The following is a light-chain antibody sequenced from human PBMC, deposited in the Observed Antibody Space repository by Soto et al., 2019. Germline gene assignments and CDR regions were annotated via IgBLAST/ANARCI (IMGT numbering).Light chain of an antibody. Sequence: QSALTQPASVSGSPGQSITISCTYNYVSWYQQHPGKAPQIIIFEVANRPIGIPPRFSGSKSGNTASLTISGLQAEDEADYYCCSHTTNYTYVFGTGTKV. V-gene: IGLV2-14*03. CDR1: YNY. CDR3: CSHTTNYTYV. CDR2: EVA. J-gene: IGLJ1*01.